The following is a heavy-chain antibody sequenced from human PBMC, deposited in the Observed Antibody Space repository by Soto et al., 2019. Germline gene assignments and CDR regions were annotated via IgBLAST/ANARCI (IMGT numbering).Heavy chain of an antibody. CDR3: AKAGLRWDAGAMDD. CDR1: GGSMNIHY. J-gene: IGHJ6*02. D-gene: IGHD1-26*01. V-gene: IGHV4-4*07. Sequence: QVQLQESGPRLVKPSETLSLSCTVSGGSMNIHYWTWIRQPAGKGLEWVGRISASGTTNYNPSLKSRLAMAMDTFRNIFSLRLISITAADTAVYYCAKAGLRWDAGAMDDWGQGTTVTV. CDR2: ISASGTT.